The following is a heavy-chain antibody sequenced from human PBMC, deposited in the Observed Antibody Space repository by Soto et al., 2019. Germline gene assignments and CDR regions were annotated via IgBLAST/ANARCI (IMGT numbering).Heavy chain of an antibody. V-gene: IGHV1-69*01. Sequence: QVQLVQSGAEVKKPGSSVKVSCKASGGTFSSYAISWVRQAPGQGLQWMGGIIPIFGTANYAQKFQGRVTITADESASTAYMELSSLRSEDTAVYYCARAQVRASSGRSGAFDIWGQGTMVTVSS. CDR3: ARAQVRASSGRSGAFDI. D-gene: IGHD1-26*01. CDR2: IIPIFGTA. CDR1: GGTFSSYA. J-gene: IGHJ3*02.